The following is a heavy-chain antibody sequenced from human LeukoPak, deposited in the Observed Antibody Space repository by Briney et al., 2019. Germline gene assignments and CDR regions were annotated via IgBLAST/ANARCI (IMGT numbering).Heavy chain of an antibody. CDR2: ISWNSGSI. D-gene: IGHD3-22*01. J-gene: IGHJ4*02. CDR1: GFTLDDYA. V-gene: IGHV3-9*01. CDR3: AKDAHHYYDSSGFDY. Sequence: GGSLRLSCAASGFTLDDYAMHWVRQAPGKGLEWVSGISWNSGSIGYADSVKGRFTISRDNAKNSLYLQMNSLRAEDTALYYCAKDAHHYYDSSGFDYWGQGTLVTVSS.